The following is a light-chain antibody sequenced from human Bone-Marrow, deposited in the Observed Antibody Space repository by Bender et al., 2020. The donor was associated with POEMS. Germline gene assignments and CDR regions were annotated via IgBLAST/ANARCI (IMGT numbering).Light chain of an antibody. V-gene: IGLV2-23*02. CDR1: SSDVGGYDV. CDR3: SSYASSGILI. J-gene: IGLJ2*01. CDR2: EVT. Sequence: QSALTQPASVSGSPGQSITISCTGTSSDVGGYDVVSWYQQHPGKAPKLIIYEVTNRPSGISTRFSASKSGNTASLTISGLQTEDEADYHCSSYASSGILIFGGGTKLTVL.